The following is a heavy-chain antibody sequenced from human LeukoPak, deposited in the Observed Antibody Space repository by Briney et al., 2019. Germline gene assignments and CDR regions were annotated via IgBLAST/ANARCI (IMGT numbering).Heavy chain of an antibody. Sequence: SQTLSLTCDISGDSVSSNNGAWNWIRQSPSRGLEWLGRTYYRSKWYNDYAGSLNGRITIRPDTSKNQFSLHLNSATPEDTAVYYCARDLGNTGWYTFDYWGQGILVTVSS. CDR1: GDSVSSNNGA. V-gene: IGHV6-1*01. CDR3: ARDLGNTGWYTFDY. D-gene: IGHD6-19*01. J-gene: IGHJ4*02. CDR2: TYYRSKWYN.